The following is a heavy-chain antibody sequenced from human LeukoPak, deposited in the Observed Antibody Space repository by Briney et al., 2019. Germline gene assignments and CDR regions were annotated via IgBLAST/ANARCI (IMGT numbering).Heavy chain of an antibody. CDR1: GFTFSSYA. D-gene: IGHD6-13*01. CDR3: AKDPKYGPRSSSWYSGD. V-gene: IGHV3-23*01. J-gene: IGHJ4*02. CDR2: ISGSASST. Sequence: GGSLRLSCAASGFTFSSYAMNWVRQAPGKGLEWVSGISGSASSTYYADSVKGRFTISRDNSKNTLYVQMNSLRVEDTAVYYCAKDPKYGPRSSSWYSGDWGQGTLVTVSS.